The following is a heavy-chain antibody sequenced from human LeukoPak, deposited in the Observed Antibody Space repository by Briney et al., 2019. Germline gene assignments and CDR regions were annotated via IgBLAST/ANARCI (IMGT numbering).Heavy chain of an antibody. Sequence: SETLSLTCSVSGDSISIYYWSWIRQPPGKGLEWIGFIYYTGTTNYNPSLKSRVTISADTSKNQFSLKLSSVTAADTAVYYCARAGSSWSTGYYFDYWGQGTLVTVSS. CDR3: ARAGSSWSTGYYFDY. D-gene: IGHD6-13*01. J-gene: IGHJ4*02. CDR2: IYYTGTT. V-gene: IGHV4-59*01. CDR1: GDSISIYY.